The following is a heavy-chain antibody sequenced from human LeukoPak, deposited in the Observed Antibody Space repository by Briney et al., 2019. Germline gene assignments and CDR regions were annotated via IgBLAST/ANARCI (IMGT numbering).Heavy chain of an antibody. D-gene: IGHD3-16*01. V-gene: IGHV4-34*01. CDR3: AVWGKLRYYYYGMDV. CDR2: INHSGST. Sequence: PSETLSLTCAVYGGSFSGYYWSWIRQPPGKGLEWIGEINHSGSTNYNPSLKSRVTISVDTSKNQFSLKLSSVTAADTAVYYCAVWGKLRYYYYGMDVWGQGTTVTVSS. J-gene: IGHJ6*02. CDR1: GGSFSGYY.